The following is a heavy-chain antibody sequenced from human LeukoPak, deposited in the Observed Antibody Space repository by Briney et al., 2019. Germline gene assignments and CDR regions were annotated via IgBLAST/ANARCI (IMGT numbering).Heavy chain of an antibody. J-gene: IGHJ6*03. CDR2: IWYDGSNK. CDR1: GFTFSSYG. Sequence: GGSLRLSCAASGFTFSSYGMHWVRQAPGTGLEWVAVIWYDGSNKYYADSVKGRFTISRDNSKNTLYLQMNSLRAEDTVVYYCARESSWTTSALGGSMDFWGKGTRSPSP. CDR3: ARESSWTTSALGGSMDF. V-gene: IGHV3-33*01. D-gene: IGHD3/OR15-3a*01.